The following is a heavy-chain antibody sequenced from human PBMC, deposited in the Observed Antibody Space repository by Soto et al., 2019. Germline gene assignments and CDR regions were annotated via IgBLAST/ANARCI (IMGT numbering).Heavy chain of an antibody. J-gene: IGHJ6*02. CDR1: GLSLSTTGVG. CDR2: IYWDDDK. D-gene: IGHD2-21*02. V-gene: IGHV2-5*02. Sequence: QITLKESGPTLVKPTQTLTLTCTFSGLSLSTTGVGVGWIRQPPGKALEWLALIYWDDDKRYSPSLKSRLTITKDTYNNQVVLTMTNMDPVDTATYYCVQSRCGGDCLQSYSSHSYYGLDVWGQGTTVTVSS. CDR3: VQSRCGGDCLQSYSSHSYYGLDV.